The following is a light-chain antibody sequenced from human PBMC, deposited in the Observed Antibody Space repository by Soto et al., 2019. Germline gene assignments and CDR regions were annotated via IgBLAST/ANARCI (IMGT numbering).Light chain of an antibody. J-gene: IGKJ5*01. V-gene: IGKV3-11*01. CDR3: QQRSSWPIT. CDR2: DAS. CDR1: HSVSSY. Sequence: IVVTQSPSTLSLSPGERATLSCRASHSVSSYLDWYQQKPGQAPPLLIYDASNSATGSPARFSGSGSGTKFTPTTISLLAEDFAVDYCQQRSSWPITFGQGTRVEIK.